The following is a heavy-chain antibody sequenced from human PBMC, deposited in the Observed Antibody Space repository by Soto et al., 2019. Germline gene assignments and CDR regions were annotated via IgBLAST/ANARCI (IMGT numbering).Heavy chain of an antibody. CDR3: AKDPLEDGYYDSSGYYYDGYFDY. D-gene: IGHD3-22*01. Sequence: PGGSLRLSCAASGFTFSSYGMHWVRQAPGKGLEWVAVISYDGSNKYYADSVKGRFTISRDNSKNTLYLQMNSLRAEDTAVYYCAKDPLEDGYYDSSGYYYDGYFDYWGQGTLVTVSS. CDR2: ISYDGSNK. V-gene: IGHV3-30*18. J-gene: IGHJ4*02. CDR1: GFTFSSYG.